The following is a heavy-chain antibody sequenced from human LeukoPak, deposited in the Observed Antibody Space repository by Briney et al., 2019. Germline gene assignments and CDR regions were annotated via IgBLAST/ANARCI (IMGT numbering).Heavy chain of an antibody. CDR1: GYTFTSYG. CDR2: VSAYNGNT. J-gene: IGHJ3*02. D-gene: IGHD3-22*01. CDR3: ARGGWYYYDSSGDAFDI. V-gene: IGHV1-18*01. Sequence: GASVTVSCKASGYTFTSYGISWVRQAPGQGLEWMGWVSAYNGNTNYAQKLQGRVTMTTDTSTSTAYMELRSLRSDDTAVYYCARGGWYYYDSSGDAFDIWGQGTMVTVSS.